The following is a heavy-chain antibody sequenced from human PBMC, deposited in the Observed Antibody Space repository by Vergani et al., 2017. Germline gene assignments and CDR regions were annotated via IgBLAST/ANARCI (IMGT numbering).Heavy chain of an antibody. CDR3: AAEGPNYYGSGSYYPTYYYYGMDV. CDR2: IVVGSGNT. D-gene: IGHD3-10*01. Sequence: QMQLVQSGPEVKKPGTSVKVSCKASGFTFTSSAMQWVRQARGQRLEWIGWIVVGSGNTNYAQKFQERVTITRDMSTSTAYMELSSLRSEDTAVYYCAAEGPNYYGSGSYYPTYYYYGMDVWGQGTTVTVSS. CDR1: GFTFTSSA. J-gene: IGHJ6*02. V-gene: IGHV1-58*02.